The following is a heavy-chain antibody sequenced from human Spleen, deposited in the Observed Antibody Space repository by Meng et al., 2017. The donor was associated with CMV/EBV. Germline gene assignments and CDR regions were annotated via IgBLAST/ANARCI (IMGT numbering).Heavy chain of an antibody. J-gene: IGHJ3*02. Sequence: ASVKVSCKASGYTFSSYGISWVRQAPGQGLEWMGWVGGCDGDTNYAPELQGRVTMTTDTSTNTVYMELRSLTSDDTAVYYCARDWECLARSDVFDIWGQGTKVTVSS. CDR2: VGGCDGDT. CDR3: ARDWECLARSDVFDI. D-gene: IGHD1-26*01. V-gene: IGHV1-18*01. CDR1: GYTFSSYG.